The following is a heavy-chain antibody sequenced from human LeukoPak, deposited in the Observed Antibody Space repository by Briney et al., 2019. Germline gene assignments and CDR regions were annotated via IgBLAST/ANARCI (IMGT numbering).Heavy chain of an antibody. CDR3: ARESDYGDYFDY. V-gene: IGHV3-21*01. Sequence: GGSLRLSCAASGFTFSSYSMNWVRQAPGKGLEWVSSISSSSSYIYYADSVKGRSTISRDNAKNSLYLQMNSLRAEDTAVYYCARESDYGDYFDYWGQGTLVTVSS. CDR2: ISSSSSYI. D-gene: IGHD4-17*01. J-gene: IGHJ4*02. CDR1: GFTFSSYS.